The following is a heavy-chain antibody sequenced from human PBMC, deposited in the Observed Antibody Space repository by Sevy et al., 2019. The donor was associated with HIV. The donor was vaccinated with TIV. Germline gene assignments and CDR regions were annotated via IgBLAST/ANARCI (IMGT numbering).Heavy chain of an antibody. CDR2: IKSKKDGGAT. J-gene: IGHJ4*02. Sequence: GGCLRLSCSASGFPFNKEWMSWVRQAPGKGLEWVGRIKSKKDGGATDYAAPANGRFTISRDDSKNTLYLQMNSLKIEDTGFYYCSSQGERYWGLGTLVTVSS. CDR1: GFPFNKEW. D-gene: IGHD3-16*01. CDR3: SSQGERY. V-gene: IGHV3-15*01.